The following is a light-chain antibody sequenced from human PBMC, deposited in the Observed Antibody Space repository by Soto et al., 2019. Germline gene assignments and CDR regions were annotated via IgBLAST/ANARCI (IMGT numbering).Light chain of an antibody. V-gene: IGKV3-20*01. Sequence: EIVLTQSPGTLSLSPGERATLSCRASQSVNSRYLAWYQQKAGQAPRLLIYGASSRATGVPDRFSGSGSGTDFTLTISTLEPEDFAVYYCQQYGSSPFTFGPGTKVDIK. CDR2: GAS. J-gene: IGKJ3*01. CDR1: QSVNSRY. CDR3: QQYGSSPFT.